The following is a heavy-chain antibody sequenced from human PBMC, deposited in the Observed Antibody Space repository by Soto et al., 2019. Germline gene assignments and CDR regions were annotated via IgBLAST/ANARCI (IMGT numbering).Heavy chain of an antibody. CDR2: INHSGSA. CDR3: AGSGGI. Sequence: SETLSLTCAVYGLSFSGYYWSWIRQPPGKGLEWIGEINHSGSANYNPSLKSRVTISVDTSKNQFSLKLSSVTAADTAVYYCAGSGGIWGQGTMVTVSS. D-gene: IGHD3-10*01. V-gene: IGHV4-34*01. J-gene: IGHJ3*02. CDR1: GLSFSGYY.